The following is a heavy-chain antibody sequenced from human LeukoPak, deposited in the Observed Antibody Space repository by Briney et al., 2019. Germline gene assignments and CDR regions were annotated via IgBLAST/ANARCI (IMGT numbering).Heavy chain of an antibody. D-gene: IGHD3-10*01. Sequence: SETLSLTCTVSGGPISSYYWSWIRQPAGKGLEWIGRIYTSGSTNYNPSLKSRVTMSVDTSKNQFSLKLSSVTAADTAVYYCARAPAWFGELSFDYWGQETLVTVSA. J-gene: IGHJ4*02. CDR1: GGPISSYY. CDR2: IYTSGST. CDR3: ARAPAWFGELSFDY. V-gene: IGHV4-4*07.